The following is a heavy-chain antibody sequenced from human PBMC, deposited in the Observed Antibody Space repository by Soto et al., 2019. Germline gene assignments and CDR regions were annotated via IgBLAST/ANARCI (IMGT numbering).Heavy chain of an antibody. Sequence: QVQLVQSGAEVKKPGASVKVSCKASGYTFTGYYMHWVRQAPGQGLEWMGWINPNSGGTNYAQKFQGWVTMTRDTSISTAYMELSRLRSDDTAVYYCAREPFRPETRSSPSLNNYYYYGMDVWGQGTTVTVSS. J-gene: IGHJ6*02. D-gene: IGHD6-6*01. CDR3: AREPFRPETRSSPSLNNYYYYGMDV. CDR2: INPNSGGT. CDR1: GYTFTGYY. V-gene: IGHV1-2*04.